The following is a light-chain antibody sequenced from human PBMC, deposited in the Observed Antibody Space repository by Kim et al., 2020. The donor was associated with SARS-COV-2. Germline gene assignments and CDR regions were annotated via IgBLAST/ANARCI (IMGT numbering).Light chain of an antibody. CDR3: CSYAGFSTLYV. CDR1: GDDLGSYNL. CDR2: EVT. J-gene: IGLJ1*01. V-gene: IGLV2-23*02. Sequence: QSITISCPVTGDDLGSYNLVSWYQQYPGKAPKLMIYEVTRRPSGVSNRFSGSKSGNTASLTISGLQAEDEADYYCCSYAGFSTLYVFGTGTKVTVL.